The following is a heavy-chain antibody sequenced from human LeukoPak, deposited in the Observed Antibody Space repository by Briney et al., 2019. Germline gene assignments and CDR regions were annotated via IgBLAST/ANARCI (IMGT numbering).Heavy chain of an antibody. CDR2: ISAYNGNT. D-gene: IGHD3-22*01. J-gene: IGHJ5*02. Sequence: ASVTVSCKASGYTFTNYGISWVRQAPGQGLEWMGWISAYNGNTNYAQKLQGRVTMTTDTSTSTAYMELRSLRSDDTAVYYCARGRRYDSSGHDHHWFDPWGQGTLVTVSS. CDR3: ARGRRYDSSGHDHHWFDP. CDR1: GYTFTNYG. V-gene: IGHV1-18*01.